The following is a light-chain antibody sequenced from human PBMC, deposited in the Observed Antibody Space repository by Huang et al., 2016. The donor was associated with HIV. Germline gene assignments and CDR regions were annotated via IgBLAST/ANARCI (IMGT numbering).Light chain of an antibody. CDR1: QTVSSNL. J-gene: IGKJ4*01. CDR2: GAS. V-gene: IGKV3-20*01. Sequence: EIVLTQSPGTLSLSPGERATLSCRASQTVSSNLLAWYQQKPGRAPRLLIFGASSRVTGIPDRCSGSGSGTDFTLTISRLEPEDVAVEYCQQYSTLPLTFGGGTKVEIK. CDR3: QQYSTLPLT.